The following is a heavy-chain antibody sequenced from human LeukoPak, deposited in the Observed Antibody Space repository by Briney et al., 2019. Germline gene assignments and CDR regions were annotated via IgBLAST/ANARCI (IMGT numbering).Heavy chain of an antibody. Sequence: GESLKISCKGSGYSFTSYWIGWVRQMPGKGLEWMGIIYPGDSDTRYSPSFQGQVTISADKSISTAYLQWSSLKASDTAMYYCARLPHYYDSSGHYLDYWGQGTLVTVSS. D-gene: IGHD3-22*01. V-gene: IGHV5-51*01. CDR1: GYSFTSYW. CDR2: IYPGDSDT. CDR3: ARLPHYYDSSGHYLDY. J-gene: IGHJ4*02.